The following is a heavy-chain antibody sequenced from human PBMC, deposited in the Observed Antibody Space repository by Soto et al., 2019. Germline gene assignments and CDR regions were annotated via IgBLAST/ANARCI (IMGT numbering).Heavy chain of an antibody. CDR3: AKDPNYDFWSGFSAVSFDY. CDR1: GFSFSSFA. J-gene: IGHJ4*02. Sequence: EVHLLQSGGGLVQPGGSLRLSCAASGFSFSSFALSWVRQSPGKGLEWVAAVSGRGGDTYYASYIKGRFTISRDNSQNTLFLQMNSLRAEDSAIYYCAKDPNYDFWSGFSAVSFDYWGQGTLVTVSS. D-gene: IGHD3-3*01. V-gene: IGHV3-23*01. CDR2: VSGRGGDT.